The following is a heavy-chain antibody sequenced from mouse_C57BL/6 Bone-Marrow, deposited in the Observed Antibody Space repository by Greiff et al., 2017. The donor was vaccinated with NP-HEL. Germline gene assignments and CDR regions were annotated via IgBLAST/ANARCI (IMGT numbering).Heavy chain of an antibody. J-gene: IGHJ4*01. Sequence: QVQLQQPGAELVKPGASVKLSCKASGYTFTSYWMQWVKQRPGQGLEWIGEIDPSDSYTNYNQKFKGKATLTVDTSSSTAYMQLSSLTSADSAVYYGAREGWLLPYAMDYWGQGTAVTVSS. CDR1: GYTFTSYW. D-gene: IGHD2-3*01. CDR2: IDPSDSYT. CDR3: AREGWLLPYAMDY. V-gene: IGHV1-50*01.